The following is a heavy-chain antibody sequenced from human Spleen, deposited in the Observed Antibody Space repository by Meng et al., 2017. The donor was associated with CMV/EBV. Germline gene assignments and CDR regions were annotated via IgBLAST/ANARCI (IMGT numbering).Heavy chain of an antibody. J-gene: IGHJ4*02. CDR2: IYYSGST. Sequence: TVSGGSVSSGSYYWSWIRQPPGKGLEWIGYIYYSGSTNYNPSLKSRVTISVDTSKNQFSLKLSSVTAADTAVYYCARAPWESYFDYWGQGTLVTVSS. CDR1: GGSVSSGSYY. D-gene: IGHD1-26*01. V-gene: IGHV4-61*01. CDR3: ARAPWESYFDY.